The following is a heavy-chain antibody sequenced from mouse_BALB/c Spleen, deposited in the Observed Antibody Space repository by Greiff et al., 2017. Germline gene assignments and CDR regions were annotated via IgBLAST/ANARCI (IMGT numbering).Heavy chain of an antibody. D-gene: IGHD1-1*01. V-gene: IGHV2-6-5*01. J-gene: IGHJ4*01. CDR2: IWGGGST. Sequence: VQLQQSGPGLVAPSQSLSITCTVSGFSLTDYGVSWIRQPPGKGLEWLGVIWGGGSTYYNSALKSRLSISKDNSKSQVFLKMNSLQTDDTAMYYCAKHGDGSSSLAMDYWGQGTSVTVSS. CDR3: AKHGDGSSSLAMDY. CDR1: GFSLTDYG.